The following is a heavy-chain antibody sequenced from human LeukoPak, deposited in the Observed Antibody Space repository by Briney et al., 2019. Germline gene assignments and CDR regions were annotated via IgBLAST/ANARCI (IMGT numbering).Heavy chain of an antibody. CDR2: IIPIFGTA. Sequence: SVKVSCKASGYTFTSYYMHWVRQAPGQGLEWMGGIIPIFGTANYAQKFQGRVTITADKSTSTAYMELSSLRSEDTAVYYCASSTVTTFGWGQGTLVTVSS. J-gene: IGHJ4*02. CDR1: GYTFTSYY. CDR3: ASSTVTTFG. D-gene: IGHD4-17*01. V-gene: IGHV1-69*06.